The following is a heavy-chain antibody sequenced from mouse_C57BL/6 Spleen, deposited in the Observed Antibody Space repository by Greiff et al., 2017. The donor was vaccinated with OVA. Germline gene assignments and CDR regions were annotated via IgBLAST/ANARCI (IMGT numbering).Heavy chain of an antibody. Sequence: EVLLLESEGGLVQPGRSMKLSCTASGFTFSDYYMAWVRQVTEKGLEWVANINSDGSSTNYLPSLQSRFIISRDNAKNILYLQMSSLKSEDTATNYCARVRQLTYMDYWGQGTTLTVSS. CDR1: GFTFSDYY. D-gene: IGHD3-2*02. CDR2: INSDGSST. V-gene: IGHV5-16*01. J-gene: IGHJ2*01. CDR3: ARVRQLTYMDY.